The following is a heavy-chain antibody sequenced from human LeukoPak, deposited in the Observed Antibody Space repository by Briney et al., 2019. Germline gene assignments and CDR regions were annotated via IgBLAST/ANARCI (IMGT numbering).Heavy chain of an antibody. CDR2: IYTSGST. J-gene: IGHJ4*02. D-gene: IGHD5-18*01. V-gene: IGHV4-61*02. CDR1: GGSISSGSYY. CDR3: ARGQKYRNGYTVTELGSGYFDY. Sequence: SSETLSLTCTVSGGSISSGSYYWSWIRQPAGKGLEWIGRIYTSGSTSYNPSLKSRVTISVDTSKNHFSLTLSSVIAADTAVYYCARGQKYRNGYTVTELGSGYFDYWGQGTLVTVSS.